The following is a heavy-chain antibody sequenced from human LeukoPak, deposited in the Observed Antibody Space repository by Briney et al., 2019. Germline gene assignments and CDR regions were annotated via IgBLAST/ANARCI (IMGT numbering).Heavy chain of an antibody. D-gene: IGHD2-2*02. J-gene: IGHJ5*02. V-gene: IGHV4-39*07. Sequence: SETLSLTCTVSGGSISSSSYYWGWIRQPPGKGLEWIGEINHSGSTNHNPSLKSRVTISVDTSKNQFSLKLSSVTAADTAVYYCARDSVVVPAAISPNWFDPWGQGTLVTVSS. CDR2: INHSGST. CDR3: ARDSVVVPAAISPNWFDP. CDR1: GGSISSSSYY.